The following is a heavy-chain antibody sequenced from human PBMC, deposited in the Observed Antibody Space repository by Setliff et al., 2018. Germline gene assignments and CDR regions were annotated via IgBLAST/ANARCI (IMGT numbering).Heavy chain of an antibody. CDR1: GYSISSGYY. V-gene: IGHV4-38-2*01. CDR3: ARALGYCSRTSCYADAFDI. Sequence: SETLSLTCSVSGYSISSGYYWGWIRQPPGKGLEWIGSMYHSGSTYYNPSLKSRVTISVDTSKNQFSLKLNYVTAADTAVYYCARALGYCSRTSCYADAFDIWGQGTMVTVSS. J-gene: IGHJ3*02. D-gene: IGHD2-2*01. CDR2: MYHSGST.